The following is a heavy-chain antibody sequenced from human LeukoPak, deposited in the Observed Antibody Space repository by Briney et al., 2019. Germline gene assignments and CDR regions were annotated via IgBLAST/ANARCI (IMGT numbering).Heavy chain of an antibody. CDR3: ARLGGIVDI. Sequence: SETLSLTCTVSGGSISSYYWSWIRQPPGKGLEWIGYIYYSGSTNYNPSLKSRVTISVDTSKNQFSLKLSSVPAADTAVYYCARLGGIVDIWGQGTMVTVSS. J-gene: IGHJ3*02. CDR2: IYYSGST. CDR1: GGSISSYY. V-gene: IGHV4-59*08. D-gene: IGHD2-15*01.